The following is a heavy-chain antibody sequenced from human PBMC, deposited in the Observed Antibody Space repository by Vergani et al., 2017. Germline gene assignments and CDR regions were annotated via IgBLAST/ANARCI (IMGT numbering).Heavy chain of an antibody. CDR2: IKRDGTET. CDR1: GFTFGDYY. V-gene: IGHV3-7*01. Sequence: EVQLLESGGGLVQPGGSLRLSCAASGFTFGDYYMAWIRLAPGKGLDWVASIKRDGTETFYVDFVMGRLTFSRDNAETTLYLQMNSLRDDDRGIYYCVRDQVPAAIRLNVGNYMDVWGKGTTVIVSS. D-gene: IGHD2-2*02. J-gene: IGHJ6*03. CDR3: VRDQVPAAIRLNVGNYMDV.